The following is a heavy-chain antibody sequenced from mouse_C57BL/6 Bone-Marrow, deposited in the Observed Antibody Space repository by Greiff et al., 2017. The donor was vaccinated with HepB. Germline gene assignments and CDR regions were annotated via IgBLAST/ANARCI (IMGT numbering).Heavy chain of an antibody. CDR3: AGDIDGYYFRYWYFDV. J-gene: IGHJ1*03. Sequence: QVQLKQSGPGLVKPSQSLFLTCSITGFPITSGYYWIWIRQSPGKPLEWMGYITHSGETFYNPSLQSPISITRETSKNQFFLQLNSVTTEDTAMYYCAGDIDGYYFRYWYFDVWGTGTTVTVSS. V-gene: IGHV12-3*01. D-gene: IGHD2-3*01. CDR2: ITHSGET. CDR1: GFPITSGYY.